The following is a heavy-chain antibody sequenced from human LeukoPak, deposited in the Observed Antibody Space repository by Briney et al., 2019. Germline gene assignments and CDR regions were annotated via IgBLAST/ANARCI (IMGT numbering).Heavy chain of an antibody. J-gene: IGHJ4*02. D-gene: IGHD3-10*01. V-gene: IGHV1-2*02. Sequence: PGASVTVSCKASGYAFTDFYIHWVRQAPGQGLEWMGWINPNSGGTTYAQKFQGRVTMTTDTSISTAYLELNGLRSDDTAVYYCARDLDYGSGSFSNWGQGAIVTVSS. CDR3: ARDLDYGSGSFSN. CDR1: GYAFTDFY. CDR2: INPNSGGT.